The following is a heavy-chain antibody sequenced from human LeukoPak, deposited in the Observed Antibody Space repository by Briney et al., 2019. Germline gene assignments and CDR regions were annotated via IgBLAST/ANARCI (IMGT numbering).Heavy chain of an antibody. D-gene: IGHD3-9*01. J-gene: IGHJ4*02. CDR1: GFTVSSNY. CDR2: IKSKTDGGTT. CDR3: TTLEALRYFVD. V-gene: IGHV3-15*01. Sequence: GGSLRLSCAASGFTVSSNYMSWVRQAPGKGLEWVGRIKSKTDGGTTDYAAPVKGRFTISRDDSKNTLYLQMNSLKTEDTAVYYCTTLEALRYFVDWGQGTLVTVSS.